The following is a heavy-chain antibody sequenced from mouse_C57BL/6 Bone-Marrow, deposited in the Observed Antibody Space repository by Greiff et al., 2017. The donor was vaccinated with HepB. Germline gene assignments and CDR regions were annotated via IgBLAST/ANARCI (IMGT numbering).Heavy chain of an antibody. CDR3: ARPIYDGYYGFDY. CDR2: IDPSDSYT. D-gene: IGHD2-3*01. J-gene: IGHJ2*01. Sequence: QVQLQQPGAELVRPGTSVKLSCKASGYTFTSYWMHWVKQRPGQGLEWIGVIDPSDSYTNYNQKFKGKATLTVDTSSRTAYMQLSSLTSEDSAVYYCARPIYDGYYGFDYWGQGTTLTVSS. V-gene: IGHV1-59*01. CDR1: GYTFTSYW.